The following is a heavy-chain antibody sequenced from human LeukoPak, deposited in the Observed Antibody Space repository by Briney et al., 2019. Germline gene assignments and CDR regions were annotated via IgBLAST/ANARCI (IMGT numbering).Heavy chain of an antibody. CDR3: AREVKQHPDYYLDY. CDR1: GGSINNYY. J-gene: IGHJ4*02. D-gene: IGHD6-13*01. CDR2: ISSSGST. V-gene: IGHV4-59*01. Sequence: SETLSLTCTVSGGSINNYYWSWIRQPPGKGLEWIGYISSSGSTNYNPSLKSRVTISVDTSKNQFSLKMSSVTTADTAVYYCAREVKQHPDYYLDYWGQGTLVTVSS.